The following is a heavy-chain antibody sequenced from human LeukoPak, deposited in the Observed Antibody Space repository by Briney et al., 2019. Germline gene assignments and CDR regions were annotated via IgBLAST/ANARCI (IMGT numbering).Heavy chain of an antibody. CDR1: GFSFSSYS. V-gene: IGHV3-48*04. J-gene: IGHJ3*02. CDR3: AAISYLAFDI. D-gene: IGHD3-3*01. Sequence: GGSLRLSCAASGFSFSSYSMNWVRQAPGKGLEWVSYISHPGSTMSYADSVKGRFTISRDNAKNSAYLQINSLRVEDTAVYYCAAISYLAFDIWGQGTMVTVSS. CDR2: ISHPGSTM.